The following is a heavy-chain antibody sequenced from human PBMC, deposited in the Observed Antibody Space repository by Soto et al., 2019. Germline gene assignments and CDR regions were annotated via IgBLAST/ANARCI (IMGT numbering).Heavy chain of an antibody. D-gene: IGHD1-26*01. J-gene: IGHJ4*02. Sequence: VGSLRLSCAASGFTFSNYNMNWVRQAPGKGLEWVSYISSSSSTIYYADSVKGRFTISRDNAKNSLYLQMNSLREEDTAIYYCATTIVGFAFDYWGQGTQVTVSS. CDR2: ISSSSSTI. V-gene: IGHV3-48*02. CDR1: GFTFSNYN. CDR3: ATTIVGFAFDY.